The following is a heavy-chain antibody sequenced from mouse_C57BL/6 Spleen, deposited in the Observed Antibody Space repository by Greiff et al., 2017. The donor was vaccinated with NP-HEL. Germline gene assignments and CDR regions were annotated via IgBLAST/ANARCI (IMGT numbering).Heavy chain of an antibody. V-gene: IGHV1-82*01. J-gene: IGHJ3*01. D-gene: IGHD2-4*01. Sequence: QVQLQQSGPELVKPGASVKISCKASGYAFSSSWMNWVKQRPGKGLEWIGRIYPGDGDTNYNGKFKGKATLTADKSSSTAYMQLSSLTSEDSAVYFCASPYDYAPFAYWGQGTLVTVSA. CDR3: ASPYDYAPFAY. CDR2: IYPGDGDT. CDR1: GYAFSSSW.